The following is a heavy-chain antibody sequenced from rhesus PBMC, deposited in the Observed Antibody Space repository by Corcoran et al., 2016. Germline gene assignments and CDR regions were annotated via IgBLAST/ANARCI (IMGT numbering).Heavy chain of an antibody. Sequence: QVQLQESGPGLVKPLETLSLTCAVSGGSISSNYWSWIRQAPGKGLEWIGYIYGSGSNHNSNPSLKSRVTLSVDTSKNQLSRKRSSVTAADTAVYYCARHSTTVAVHFDYWGQGVLVTVSS. CDR1: GGSISSNY. CDR3: ARHSTTVAVHFDY. J-gene: IGHJ4*01. D-gene: IGHD4-29*01. CDR2: IYGSGSNH. V-gene: IGHV4S11*01.